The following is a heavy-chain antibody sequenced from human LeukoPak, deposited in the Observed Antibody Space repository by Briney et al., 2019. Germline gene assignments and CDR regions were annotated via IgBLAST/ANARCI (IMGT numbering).Heavy chain of an antibody. V-gene: IGHV3-49*04. J-gene: IGHJ6*03. D-gene: IGHD3-3*01. CDR3: TRYDFWSGYPNMDV. CDR2: IRSKAYGGTT. CDR1: GFTFGDYA. Sequence: PGGSLRLSCTASGFTFGDYAMSWVRQAPGKGLEWVGFIRSKAYGGTTEYAASVKGRVTISRDDSKSIAYLQMNSLKTEDTAVYYCTRYDFWSGYPNMDVWGKGTTVTVSS.